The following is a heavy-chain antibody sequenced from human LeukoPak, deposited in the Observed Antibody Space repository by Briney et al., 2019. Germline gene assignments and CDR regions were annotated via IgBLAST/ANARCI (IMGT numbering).Heavy chain of an antibody. V-gene: IGHV1-18*01. Sequence: ASVKVSCKASGYNFDKFGIAWVRQAPGQGLEWMGWINTHNGNTKYAQQYQGRVTMTTDTSTSTVYMELRSLRSDDTAVYFCARDTPQHLKRYDYWGQGAQVTVSS. CDR3: ARDTPQHLKRYDY. J-gene: IGHJ4*02. D-gene: IGHD6-13*01. CDR1: GYNFDKFG. CDR2: INTHNGNT.